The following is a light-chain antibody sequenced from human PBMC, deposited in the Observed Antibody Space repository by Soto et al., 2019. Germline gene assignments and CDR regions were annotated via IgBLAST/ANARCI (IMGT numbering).Light chain of an antibody. V-gene: IGLV1-44*01. CDR2: SNN. CDR1: SSNIGSNT. Sequence: QSVLTQPPSASGTPGQRVTISCSGSSSNIGSNTVNWYQQLPGTAPKLLIYSNNQRPSGVPDRFSGSKSGTSASLAISGLQSEDEAAYYCAAWDDSLNGLVFGTGTKLTVL. J-gene: IGLJ1*01. CDR3: AAWDDSLNGLV.